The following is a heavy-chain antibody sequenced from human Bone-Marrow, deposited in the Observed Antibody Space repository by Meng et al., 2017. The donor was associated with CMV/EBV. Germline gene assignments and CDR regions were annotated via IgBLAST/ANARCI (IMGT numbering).Heavy chain of an antibody. V-gene: IGHV4-34*01. CDR1: GGSFSGYY. CDR3: ARGRRSSGPKDY. D-gene: IGHD6-19*01. J-gene: IGHJ4*02. CDR2: INHSGST. Sequence: SGTLTLTCAAYGGSFSGYYWSWIRQPPGKGLEWIGEINHSGSTNYNPSLKSRVTISVDTSKNQFSLKQSSVTAADTAVYYWARGRRSSGPKDYWGQGTLVTVSS.